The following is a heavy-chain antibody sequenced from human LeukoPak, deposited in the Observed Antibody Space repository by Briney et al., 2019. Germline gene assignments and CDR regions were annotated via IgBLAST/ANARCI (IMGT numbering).Heavy chain of an antibody. CDR1: GFTFRGYE. CDR2: ISTTGSAM. V-gene: IGHV3-48*03. CDR3: AGDRGPEPDY. J-gene: IGHJ4*02. Sequence: GGSLRLSCAASGFTFRGYEMNWVRQAPGKGLEWVSYISTTGSAMYYADSVKGRFTTSRDNAKNSLHLQMNSLRAEDTAVYYCAGDRGPEPDYWGQGTLVTVSS. D-gene: IGHD3-10*01.